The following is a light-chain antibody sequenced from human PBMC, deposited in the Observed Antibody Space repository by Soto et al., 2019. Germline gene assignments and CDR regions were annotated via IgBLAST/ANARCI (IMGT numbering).Light chain of an antibody. CDR1: QSVAND. CDR3: QQYNNWPIT. J-gene: IGKJ5*01. Sequence: EILMTQSPATLSVSPGERATLSCRATQSVANDLAWYQHKPGQAPRLLTHGASTRATGIPARFSGSGSGTEFTLTISSLQSEDFAVYYCQQYNNWPITFGQGTRLEIK. V-gene: IGKV3-15*01. CDR2: GAS.